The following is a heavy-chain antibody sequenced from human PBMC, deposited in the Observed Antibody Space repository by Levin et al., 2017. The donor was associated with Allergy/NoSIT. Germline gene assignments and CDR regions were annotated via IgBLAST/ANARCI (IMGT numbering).Heavy chain of an antibody. CDR2: IWYDGSNK. CDR1: GFTFSSYG. J-gene: IGHJ5*02. V-gene: IGHV3-33*01. CDR3: ARDGGVLLWFGTPGWFDP. Sequence: GGSLRLSCAASGFTFSSYGMHWVRQAPGKGLEWVAVIWYDGSNKYYADSVKGRFTISRDNSKNRLYLQMNSLRADDTAVYYCARDGGVLLWFGTPGWFDPWGQGTLVTVSS. D-gene: IGHD3-10*01.